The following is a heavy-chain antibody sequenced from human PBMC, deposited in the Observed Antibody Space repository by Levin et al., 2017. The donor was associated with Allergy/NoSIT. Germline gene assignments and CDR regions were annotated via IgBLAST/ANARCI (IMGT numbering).Heavy chain of an antibody. D-gene: IGHD3-3*01. Sequence: GGSLRLSCAASGFTFSDYEMNWVRQAPGKGLEWVSYISSSGSTTYYADSVKGRITISRDNAKNSLDLRMNSLKAEDTAVYYCARGMTIFGVAANFDYWGQGTLVTVSS. CDR2: ISSSGSTT. CDR3: ARGMTIFGVAANFDY. J-gene: IGHJ4*02. V-gene: IGHV3-48*03. CDR1: GFTFSDYE.